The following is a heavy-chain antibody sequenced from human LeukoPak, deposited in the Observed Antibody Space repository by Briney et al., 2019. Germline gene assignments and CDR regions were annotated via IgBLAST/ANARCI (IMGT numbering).Heavy chain of an antibody. CDR1: GFTFDDYA. J-gene: IGHJ4*02. D-gene: IGHD6-13*01. CDR2: ISWNSGSI. CDR3: AKDIDSSSWYYFDY. Sequence: GGSLRLSCAASGFTFDDYAMHWVRQAPGKGLEWVSGISWNSGSIGYADSVKGRFTISRDNAKNSLYLQMNSLRAEDTALYYCAKDIDSSSWYYFDYWGQGTLVTVSS. V-gene: IGHV3-9*01.